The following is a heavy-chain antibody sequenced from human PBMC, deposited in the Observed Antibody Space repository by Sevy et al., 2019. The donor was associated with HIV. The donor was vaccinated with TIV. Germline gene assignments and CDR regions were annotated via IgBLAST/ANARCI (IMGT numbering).Heavy chain of an antibody. CDR2: ISSGSSHT. J-gene: IGHJ4*02. CDR3: ARDRRNYGGQYFDY. D-gene: IGHD4-17*01. CDR1: GFTFSDYY. V-gene: IGHV3-11*06. Sequence: GGSLRLSCAASGFTFSDYYMSWVRQAPGKGLEWISDISSGSSHTNDADSVKGRFTISRDNAKNPLYLEMNSLRVEDTAVYYCARDRRNYGGQYFDYWGQGTLVTVSS.